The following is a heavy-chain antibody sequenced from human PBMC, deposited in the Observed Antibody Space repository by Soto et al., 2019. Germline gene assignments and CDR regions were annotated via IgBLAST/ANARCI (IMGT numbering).Heavy chain of an antibody. Sequence: GGSLRLSCAASGFTFSSYEMNWVRQAPGKGLEWVSYISSSGSTIYYADSVKGRFTISRDNAKNSLYLQMNSLRAEDTAVYYCASYTYYYDSSGYLYWGQGTLVTVSS. D-gene: IGHD3-22*01. J-gene: IGHJ4*02. CDR2: ISSSGSTI. CDR1: GFTFSSYE. V-gene: IGHV3-48*03. CDR3: ASYTYYYDSSGYLY.